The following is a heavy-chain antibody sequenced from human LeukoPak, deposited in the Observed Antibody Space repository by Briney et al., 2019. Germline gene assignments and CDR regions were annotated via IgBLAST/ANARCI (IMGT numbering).Heavy chain of an antibody. V-gene: IGHV4-31*03. CDR2: IYYSGST. Sequence: ASETLSLTCTVSGGSISSGGYYWSWIRQHPGKGLEWIGYIYYSGSTYYNPSLKSRVTISVDTSKNQFSLKLSSVTAADTAVYYCARTTHDYYYYGMDVWGQGTTVTVSS. J-gene: IGHJ6*02. D-gene: IGHD4-17*01. CDR1: GGSISSGGYY. CDR3: ARTTHDYYYYGMDV.